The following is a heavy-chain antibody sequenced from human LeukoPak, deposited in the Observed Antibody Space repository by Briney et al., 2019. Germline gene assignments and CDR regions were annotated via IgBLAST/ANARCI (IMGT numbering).Heavy chain of an antibody. CDR3: ARDRYYGSGSYYELAY. Sequence: ASVKVSCKASGYTFTNYYIHWVRQAPGQGLEWMGIINPSGGSTTYAQKFQGRVTMTRDTSTSTVYMEPSSLRSEDTAVYYCARDRYYGSGSYYELAYWGQGTLVTVSS. J-gene: IGHJ4*02. V-gene: IGHV1-46*01. CDR2: INPSGGST. CDR1: GYTFTNYY. D-gene: IGHD3-10*01.